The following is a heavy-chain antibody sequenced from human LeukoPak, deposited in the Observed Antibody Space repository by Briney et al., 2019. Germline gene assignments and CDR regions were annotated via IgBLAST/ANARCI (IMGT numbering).Heavy chain of an antibody. D-gene: IGHD3-3*01. Sequence: SETLSLTCTVSGGSISSYYWSWIRQPPGKGLEWIGYIYYSGSTNYNPSLKSRVTISVGTSKNQFSLKLSSVTAADTAVYYCARDSDSYGMDVWGQGTTATVSS. CDR1: GGSISSYY. CDR3: ARDSDSYGMDV. J-gene: IGHJ6*02. V-gene: IGHV4-59*01. CDR2: IYYSGST.